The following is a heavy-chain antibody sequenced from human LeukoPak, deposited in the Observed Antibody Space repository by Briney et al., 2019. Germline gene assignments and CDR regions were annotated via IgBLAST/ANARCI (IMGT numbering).Heavy chain of an antibody. Sequence: SETLSLTCTVPGGSISSYYWSWIRQPAGKGLEWIGRIHTSGSTNYNPSLKSRVTMSVDTSKNQFSLKLSSVTAADTAVYYCARDRYYYDSSGYLYFDYWGQGTLVTVSS. J-gene: IGHJ4*02. CDR3: ARDRYYYDSSGYLYFDY. CDR2: IHTSGST. CDR1: GGSISSYY. D-gene: IGHD3-22*01. V-gene: IGHV4-4*07.